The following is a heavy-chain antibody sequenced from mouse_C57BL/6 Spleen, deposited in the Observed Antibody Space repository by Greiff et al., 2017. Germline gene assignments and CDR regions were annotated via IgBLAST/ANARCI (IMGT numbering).Heavy chain of an antibody. Sequence: VKLQQSGAELVKPGASVKLSCKASGYTFTEYTIHWVKQRSGQGLEWIGWFYPGSGSIKYNEKFKDKATLTADKSSSTVYMELSRLTSEDSAVYFCARHEYGGDGYYLYYFDYWGQGTTLTVSS. J-gene: IGHJ2*01. D-gene: IGHD2-3*01. CDR1: GYTFTEYT. CDR2: FYPGSGSI. CDR3: ARHEYGGDGYYLYYFDY. V-gene: IGHV1-62-2*01.